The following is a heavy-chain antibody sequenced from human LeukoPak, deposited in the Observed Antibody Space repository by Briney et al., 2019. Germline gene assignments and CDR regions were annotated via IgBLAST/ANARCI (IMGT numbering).Heavy chain of an antibody. V-gene: IGHV3-23*01. J-gene: IGHJ4*02. D-gene: IGHD1-26*01. CDR3: AKDQRWESPHYLDS. CDR1: GFTFSSSA. Sequence: GGTLRLSCAASGFTFSSSAMSWVRQVPGKGLEWVSGISASGGSTSYADSVRGRFTISRDNSKNTLYVQMNSLRDEDTAVYHCAKDQRWESPHYLDSWGQGTLVTVSS. CDR2: ISASGGST.